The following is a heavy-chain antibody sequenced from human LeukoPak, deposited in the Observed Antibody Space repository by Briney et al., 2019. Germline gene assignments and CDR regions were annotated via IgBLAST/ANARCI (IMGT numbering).Heavy chain of an antibody. CDR2: INHSGST. CDR1: GGSFSGYY. V-gene: IGHV4-34*01. Sequence: PSETLSLTCAVYGGSFSGYYWSWIRQPPGRGLEWIGEINHSGSTNYNPSLKSRVTISVDTSKNQFSLKLSSVTAADTAVYYCARGRAVYYDYVWGSYRYFPNMDVWGKGTTVTVSS. D-gene: IGHD3-16*02. CDR3: ARGRAVYYDYVWGSYRYFPNMDV. J-gene: IGHJ6*03.